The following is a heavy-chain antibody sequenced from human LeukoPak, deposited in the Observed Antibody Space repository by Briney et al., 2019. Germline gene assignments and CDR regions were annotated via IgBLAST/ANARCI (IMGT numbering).Heavy chain of an antibody. J-gene: IGHJ5*02. CDR2: IIPIFGTA. CDR3: ARSGYCSSTSCSGGPWFDP. V-gene: IGHV1-69*05. D-gene: IGHD2-2*01. Sequence: SVKVSCKASGGTLSSYAISWVRQAPGQGLEWMGGIIPIFGTANYAQKFQGRVTITTDESTSTAYMELSSLRSEDTAVYYCARSGYCSSTSCSGGPWFDPWGQGTLVTVSS. CDR1: GGTLSSYA.